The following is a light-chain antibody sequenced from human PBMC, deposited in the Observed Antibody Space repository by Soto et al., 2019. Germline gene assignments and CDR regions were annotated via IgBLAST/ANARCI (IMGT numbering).Light chain of an antibody. J-gene: IGKJ1*01. Sequence: PGERVTLSCRASQSVSSSYLTWYQQKPGQAPRLLIYGASTRATSIPARFSGSGSGTDFTLTISSLQPEDFAVYYWQRDYNLQTFGQGTKVEI. CDR2: GAS. CDR3: QRDYNLQT. CDR1: QSVSSSY. V-gene: IGKV3D-7*01.